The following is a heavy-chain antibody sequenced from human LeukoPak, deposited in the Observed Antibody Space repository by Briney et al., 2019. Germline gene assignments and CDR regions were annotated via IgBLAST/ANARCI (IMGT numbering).Heavy chain of an antibody. Sequence: GESLRISCKGSGYLFTSYWIAWVRQMPGKGLEWMGIIYPADSDTRYSPSFQGQVTISADKSISTAFLRWTSLKASDTAIYYCARGRGTGSPIGPRYFDLWGRGTLVTVSS. V-gene: IGHV5-51*01. J-gene: IGHJ2*01. D-gene: IGHD3-10*01. CDR1: GYLFTSYW. CDR2: IYPADSDT. CDR3: ARGRGTGSPIGPRYFDL.